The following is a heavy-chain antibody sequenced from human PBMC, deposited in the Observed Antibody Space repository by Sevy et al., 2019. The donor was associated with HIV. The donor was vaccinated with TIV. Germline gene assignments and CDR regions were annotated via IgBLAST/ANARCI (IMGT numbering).Heavy chain of an antibody. CDR3: AIVGQQWLVNHADAFDI. CDR1: GFTFSSYA. D-gene: IGHD6-19*01. CDR2: ISGSGGST. J-gene: IGHJ3*02. V-gene: IGHV3-23*01. Sequence: GGSLRLSCAASGFTFSSYAMSWVRQAPGKGLEWVSAISGSGGSTYYADSVKGRFTISRDNSKNTLYLQMNSLRAEDTAVYYCAIVGQQWLVNHADAFDIWGQGTMVTVSS.